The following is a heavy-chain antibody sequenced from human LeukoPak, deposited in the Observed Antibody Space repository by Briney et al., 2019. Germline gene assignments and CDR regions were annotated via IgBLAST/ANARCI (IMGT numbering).Heavy chain of an antibody. Sequence: PSETLSLTCAVYGGSFSGYYWSWIRQPPGKGLEWIGEINHSGSTNYNPSLKSRVTISVDTSKNQISLKLSSVTAADTAVYYCARAYSGSYIRYWGQGTLVTVSS. D-gene: IGHD1-26*01. CDR3: ARAYSGSYIRY. CDR2: INHSGST. J-gene: IGHJ4*02. V-gene: IGHV4-34*01. CDR1: GGSFSGYY.